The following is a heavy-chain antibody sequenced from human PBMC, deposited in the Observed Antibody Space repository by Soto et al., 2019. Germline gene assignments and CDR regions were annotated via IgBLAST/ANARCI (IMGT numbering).Heavy chain of an antibody. Sequence: GGSLRLSCVVSGFTFNTYWMTWIRQAPGKGLEWVANINEDGNKQNYVDSVRGRFTISRDNAKTSLYLQMNSLRVEDTAVYYCATRAGAPADWGQGTLVTAPQ. V-gene: IGHV3-7*01. CDR2: INEDGNKQ. CDR3: ATRAGAPAD. CDR1: GFTFNTYW. D-gene: IGHD6-25*01. J-gene: IGHJ1*01.